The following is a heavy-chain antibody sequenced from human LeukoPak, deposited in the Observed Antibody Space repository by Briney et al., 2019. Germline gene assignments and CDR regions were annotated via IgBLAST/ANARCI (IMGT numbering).Heavy chain of an antibody. V-gene: IGHV1-2*02. CDR3: ARGYCSGDYFTLFDY. CDR1: GYTFTGYY. J-gene: IGHJ4*02. CDR2: INPNSGGT. Sequence: EASVKVSCKASGYTFTGYYMHLVRQAPGQGLEWMGWINPNSGGTNYAQKFQGRVTMTRDTSISTAYMELSSLRSDDTAVYYCARGYCSGDYFTLFDYWGQGTLVTVSS. D-gene: IGHD2-21*02.